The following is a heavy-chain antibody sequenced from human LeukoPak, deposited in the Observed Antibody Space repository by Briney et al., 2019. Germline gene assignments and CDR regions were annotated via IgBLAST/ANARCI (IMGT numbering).Heavy chain of an antibody. V-gene: IGHV4-38-2*02. CDR1: GFSISLGYY. Sequence: PSETLSLTCDVSGFSISLGYYWVWIRPPAGQGLEWIGSIHPSGTTFYNSSLNSRITMTIDAHKNQFSLRRSLVTAVDTAVYFCATERERRITDWGQGTLVTVSS. D-gene: IGHD1-1*01. CDR3: ATERERRITD. J-gene: IGHJ4*02. CDR2: IHPSGTT.